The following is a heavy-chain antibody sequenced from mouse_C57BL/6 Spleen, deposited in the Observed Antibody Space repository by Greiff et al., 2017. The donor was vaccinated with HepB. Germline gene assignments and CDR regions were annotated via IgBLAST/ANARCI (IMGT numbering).Heavy chain of an antibody. V-gene: IGHV2-5*01. D-gene: IGHD1-1*01. CDR2: IWRGGST. CDR3: AKNSNYYGSSYFDY. CDR1: GFSLTSYG. J-gene: IGHJ2*01. Sequence: VHLVESGPGLVQPSQSLSITCTVSGFSLTSYGVHWVRQSPGKGLEWLGVIWRGGSTDYNAAFMSRLSITKDNSKSQVFFKMNSLQADDTAIYYCAKNSNYYGSSYFDYWGQGTTLTVSS.